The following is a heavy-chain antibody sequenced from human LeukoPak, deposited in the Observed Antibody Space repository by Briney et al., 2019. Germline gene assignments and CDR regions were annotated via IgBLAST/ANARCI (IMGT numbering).Heavy chain of an antibody. V-gene: IGHV4-4*09. J-gene: IGHJ5*02. CDR2: IYTSGST. CDR3: ARLSGSNYSVENNWFDP. D-gene: IGHD1-26*01. CDR1: GGSISSYY. Sequence: PSETLSLTCTVSGGSISSYYWSWIRQPPGKGLEWIGYIYTSGSTNYNPSLKSRVTISVDTSKNQFSLKLSSVTAADTAVYYCARLSGSNYSVENNWFDPWGQGTLVTVSS.